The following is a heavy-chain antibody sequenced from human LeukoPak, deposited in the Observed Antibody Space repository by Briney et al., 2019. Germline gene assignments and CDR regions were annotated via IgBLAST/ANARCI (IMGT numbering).Heavy chain of an antibody. CDR1: GGSLSSYY. V-gene: IGHV4-59*01. J-gene: IGHJ4*02. Sequence: SETLSLTCTVSGGSLSSYYWSWVRQPPGKGLEWIGYIYYSGSTNYNPSLKSRVTISVDTSKNQFSLKLSSVTAADTAVYYCARVIWGAVDYWGQGTLVTVSS. D-gene: IGHD3-16*01. CDR3: ARVIWGAVDY. CDR2: IYYSGST.